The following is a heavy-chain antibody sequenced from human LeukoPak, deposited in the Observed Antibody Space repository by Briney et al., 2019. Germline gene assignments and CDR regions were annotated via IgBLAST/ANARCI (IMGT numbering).Heavy chain of an antibody. Sequence: GGSLRLSCAASGFTFSSYWMHWVRQAPGKGLEWVAVIWYDGSNKYYADSVKGRFTISRDNSKNTLYLQMNSLRAEDTAVYYCAKDTPVGYFDYWGQGTLVTVSS. CDR3: AKDTPVGYFDY. CDR1: GFTFSSYW. D-gene: IGHD1-26*01. CDR2: IWYDGSNK. V-gene: IGHV3-33*06. J-gene: IGHJ4*02.